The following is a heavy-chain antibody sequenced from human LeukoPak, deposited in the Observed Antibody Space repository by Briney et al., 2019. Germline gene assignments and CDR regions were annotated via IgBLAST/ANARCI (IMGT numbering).Heavy chain of an antibody. J-gene: IGHJ4*02. CDR2: INSDGSEG. CDR1: GFTFGGFG. V-gene: IGHV3-7*03. D-gene: IGHD2-2*01. CDR3: ARDQGSVVPAASGFDY. Sequence: GGSLRLSWEVSGFTFGGFGMGWSGQAPGKGLGGVATINSDGSEGYYADVVKGRFTISRDNAKNSLYLQINSLRAEDTAVYYCARDQGSVVPAASGFDYWGQGTLVTVSS.